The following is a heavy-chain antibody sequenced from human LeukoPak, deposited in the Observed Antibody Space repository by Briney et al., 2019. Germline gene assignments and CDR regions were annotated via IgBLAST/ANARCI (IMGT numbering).Heavy chain of an antibody. CDR1: GFIFSNYA. V-gene: IGHV3-23*01. Sequence: GGSLRLSCAASGFIFSNYAMSWVRQAPGKGLEWVSAISNSGGSRYYADSVKGRFTISRDNSKNTLYLRMNSLRAEDTAVYYCAKGYTSGWSGFSVFDYWGQGTLVTVSS. D-gene: IGHD6-19*01. CDR3: AKGYTSGWSGFSVFDY. CDR2: ISNSGGSR. J-gene: IGHJ4*02.